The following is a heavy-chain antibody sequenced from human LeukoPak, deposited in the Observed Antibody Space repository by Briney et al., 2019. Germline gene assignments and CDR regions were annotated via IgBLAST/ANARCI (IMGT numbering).Heavy chain of an antibody. V-gene: IGHV6-1*01. CDR3: AREYCSTTSCYGDY. J-gene: IGHJ4*02. CDR2: TYYRSKRYN. Sequence: SQTLSLTCAISGDSVSSDNAAWTWIRQSPSRGLEWLGRTYYRSKRYNDYAVSVKSRMTINPDTSENQFSLQLNSVTPGDTAVYYCAREYCSTTSCYGDYWGQGTLVTVSS. D-gene: IGHD2-2*01. CDR1: GDSVSSDNAA.